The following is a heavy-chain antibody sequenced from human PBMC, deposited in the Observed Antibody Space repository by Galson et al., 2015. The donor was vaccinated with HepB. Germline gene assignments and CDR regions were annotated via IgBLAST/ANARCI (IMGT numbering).Heavy chain of an antibody. V-gene: IGHV1-46*01. J-gene: IGHJ4*02. CDR2: INPSGGST. CDR1: GYTFTSYY. Sequence: SCKASGYTFTSYYMHWVRQAPGQGLEWMGIINPSGGSTSYAQKSQGRVTMTRDTSTSTVYMELSSLRSEDTAVYYCARPSISECYFDYWGQGTLVTVSS. D-gene: IGHD1-14*01. CDR3: ARPSISECYFDY.